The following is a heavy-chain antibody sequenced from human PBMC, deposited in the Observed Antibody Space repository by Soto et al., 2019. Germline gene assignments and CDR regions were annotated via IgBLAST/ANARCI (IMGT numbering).Heavy chain of an antibody. J-gene: IGHJ4*02. CDR1: GGSISSGDYY. D-gene: IGHD6-6*01. Sequence: PSETLSLTCTVSGGSISSGDYYWSWIRQPPGKGLEWIGYIYYSGSTYYNPSLKSRVTISVDTSKNQFSLKLSSVTAADTAVYYCATAYSNSSGEFDYWGQGTLVTVSS. V-gene: IGHV4-30-4*01. CDR2: IYYSGST. CDR3: ATAYSNSSGEFDY.